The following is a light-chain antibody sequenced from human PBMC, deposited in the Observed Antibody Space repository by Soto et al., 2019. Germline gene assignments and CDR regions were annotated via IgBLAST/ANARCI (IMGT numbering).Light chain of an antibody. Sequence: QSVLTHPASVSGSPGQSITISCTGTSSDVGGYNYVSWYQQHPGKAPKLMIYDVSNRPSGVSNRFSGSKSGNTASLTISGLQAEDEADYYCSSYTTSSSRVFGEGTKLTVL. CDR2: DVS. J-gene: IGLJ2*01. CDR1: SSDVGGYNY. V-gene: IGLV2-14*01. CDR3: SSYTTSSSRV.